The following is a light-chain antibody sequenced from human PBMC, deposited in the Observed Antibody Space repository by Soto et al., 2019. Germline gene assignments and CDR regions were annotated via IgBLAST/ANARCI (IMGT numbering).Light chain of an antibody. J-gene: IGLJ1*01. V-gene: IGLV2-14*01. CDR2: EVS. Sequence: QSVLTQPGSVSGSPGQSITISCTGTSSDVGNNNYVSWYQQHPGKAPKLMIFEVSDRPSGISNRFSGSKSGNTASLIISGLQSEDEADYYCSSYATSNTLVFGTGTKVTVL. CDR3: SSYATSNTLV. CDR1: SSDVGNNNY.